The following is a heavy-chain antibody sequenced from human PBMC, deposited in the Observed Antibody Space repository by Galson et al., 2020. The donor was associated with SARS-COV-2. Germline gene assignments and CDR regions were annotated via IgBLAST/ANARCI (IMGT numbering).Heavy chain of an antibody. J-gene: IGHJ1*01. CDR1: GFTFSSYA. CDR2: ISYDGSNK. Sequence: GGSLRLSCAASGFTFSSYAMHWVRQAPGKGLEWVAVISYDGSNKYYADSVKGRFTISRDNSKNTLYLQMNSLRAEDKAVYYCARDHGGYFQHWGQGTLVTVSS. D-gene: IGHD3-16*01. CDR3: ARDHGGYFQH. V-gene: IGHV3-30*04.